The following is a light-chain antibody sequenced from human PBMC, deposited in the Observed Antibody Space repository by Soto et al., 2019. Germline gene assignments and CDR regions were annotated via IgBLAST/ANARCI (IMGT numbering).Light chain of an antibody. CDR3: QQYGTSPLT. J-gene: IGKJ4*01. Sequence: ETVLTQSPATLSLSPGESATLSCRASQSVSTYLAWYQQKPGQAPRLPIYDASNRATGIPARFSGSGSGTDFTLTISRLKPEDFAVYYCQQYGTSPLTFGGGTNVDIK. CDR2: DAS. CDR1: QSVSTY. V-gene: IGKV3-11*01.